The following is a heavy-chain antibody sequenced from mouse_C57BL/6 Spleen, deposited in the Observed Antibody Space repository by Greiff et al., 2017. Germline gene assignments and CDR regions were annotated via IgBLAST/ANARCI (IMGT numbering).Heavy chain of an antibody. CDR2: IYPGSGST. J-gene: IGHJ2*01. D-gene: IGHD2-3*01. CDR1: GYTFTSYW. Sequence: VQLQQPGAELVKPGASVKLSCKASGYTFTSYWITWVKQRPGQGLEWIGDIYPGSGSTHYNEKFKCKATLTVGTSSSTAYMQLSSLTSEDSAVYYCARGDDGYSYYFDYWGQGTTLTVSS. V-gene: IGHV1-55*01. CDR3: ARGDDGYSYYFDY.